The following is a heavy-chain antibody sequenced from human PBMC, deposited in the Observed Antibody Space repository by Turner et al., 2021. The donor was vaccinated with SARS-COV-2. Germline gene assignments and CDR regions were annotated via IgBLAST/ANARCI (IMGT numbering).Heavy chain of an antibody. V-gene: IGHV6-1*01. CDR3: ARFIGTDAFGI. Sequence: QVQLQQSGPGLLKPSQTVSLTCAISGDSVSSNSAAWSWLRQSPSRGLEWLGRTYYRSKWYFDYAESVKSRIIINPDTSKNQFSLQVNSVTPDDTAVYYCARFIGTDAFGIWGQGTMVIVSS. CDR1: GDSVSSNSAA. D-gene: IGHD3-16*02. CDR2: TYYRSKWYF. J-gene: IGHJ3*02.